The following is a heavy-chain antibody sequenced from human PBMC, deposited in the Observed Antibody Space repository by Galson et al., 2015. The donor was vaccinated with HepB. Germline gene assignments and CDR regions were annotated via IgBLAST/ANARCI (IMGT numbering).Heavy chain of an antibody. CDR1: GYTFTSYG. CDR3: ARDYTETYYYGSGSYPDYYYGMDV. Sequence: SVKVSCKASGYTFTSYGISWVRQAPGQGLEWMGWISAYNGNTNYAQKLQGRVTMTTDTSTSTAYMELRSLRSDYTAVYYCARDYTETYYYGSGSYPDYYYGMDVWGQGTTVTVSS. J-gene: IGHJ6*02. D-gene: IGHD3-10*01. V-gene: IGHV1-18*04. CDR2: ISAYNGNT.